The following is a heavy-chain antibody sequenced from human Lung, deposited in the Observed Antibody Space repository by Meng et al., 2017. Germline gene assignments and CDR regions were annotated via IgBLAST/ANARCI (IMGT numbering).Heavy chain of an antibody. CDR3: AHSPSTYGSGSYIFDY. CDR2: IYWDEDK. J-gene: IGHJ4*02. Sequence: QTPLQVAWATPGTPTQTLAVTWTFSGFSLSYSGVGLDWHRQPPAKALEWLALIYWDEDKRYSPSLKNRLTITKDTTKNQVVLTMTNMDPVDTATYYFAHSPSTYGSGSYIFDYWGQGTLVTVSS. V-gene: IGHV2-5*02. D-gene: IGHD3-10*01. CDR1: GFSLSYSGVG.